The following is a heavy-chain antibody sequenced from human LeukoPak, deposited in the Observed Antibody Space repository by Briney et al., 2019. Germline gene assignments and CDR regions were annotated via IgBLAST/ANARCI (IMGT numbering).Heavy chain of an antibody. CDR1: GYTFTSYD. Sequence: ASVKVSCKASGYTFTSYDINWVRQATGQGLEWMGWMNPNSGNTGYAQKFQDRVTITRNTSISTAYMELGSLRPEDTAVYYCARGSYYYPSGNKNYYFDYWGQGTLVTVSS. J-gene: IGHJ4*02. D-gene: IGHD3-10*01. CDR3: ARGSYYYPSGNKNYYFDY. CDR2: MNPNSGNT. V-gene: IGHV1-8*03.